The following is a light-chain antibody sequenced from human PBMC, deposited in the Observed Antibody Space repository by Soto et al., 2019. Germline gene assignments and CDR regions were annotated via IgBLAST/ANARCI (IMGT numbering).Light chain of an antibody. V-gene: IGLV1-47*01. CDR1: SSNIGSNY. J-gene: IGLJ2*01. CDR2: RNK. Sequence: QSVLTQPPSASGTPGQRVTISCSGSSSNIGSNYVYWYQQLPGTAPKLHIYRNKQRPSGVPDRFSGSKSGTSASLAISGLRSADEADYYCAAWDDSLSVGVFGGGTKLTVL. CDR3: AAWDDSLSVGV.